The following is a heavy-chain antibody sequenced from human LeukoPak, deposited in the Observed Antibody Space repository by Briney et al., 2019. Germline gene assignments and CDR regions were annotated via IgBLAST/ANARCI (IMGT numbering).Heavy chain of an antibody. V-gene: IGHV1-46*01. Sequence: ASVKVSCKASGGTFSSYAISWVRQAPGQGLEWMGMFDPSGGNTNYAQKFQGRVTMTRDTSTSTVYMELSSLSSEDTAVYYCARAEYFETSGYLVYDIWGQGTMVTVSS. CDR1: GGTFSSYA. J-gene: IGHJ3*02. CDR2: FDPSGGNT. CDR3: ARAEYFETSGYLVYDI. D-gene: IGHD3-22*01.